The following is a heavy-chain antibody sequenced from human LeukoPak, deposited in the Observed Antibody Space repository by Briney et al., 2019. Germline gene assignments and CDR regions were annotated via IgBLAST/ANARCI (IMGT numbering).Heavy chain of an antibody. CDR2: ISSNGGST. V-gene: IGHV3-64D*06. Sequence: PGGSLRLSCSASGFTFSSYAMHWVRQAPGKGLEYVSAISSNGGSTYYADSVKGRFTISRDNSKNTLYLQMSGLRAEDTAVYYCVRSWYYYYYGMDVWGKGTTVTVSS. CDR1: GFTFSSYA. CDR3: VRSWYYYYYGMDV. D-gene: IGHD6-13*01. J-gene: IGHJ6*04.